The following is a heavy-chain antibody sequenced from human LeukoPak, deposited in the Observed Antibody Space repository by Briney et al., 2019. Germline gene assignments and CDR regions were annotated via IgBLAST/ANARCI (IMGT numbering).Heavy chain of an antibody. D-gene: IGHD3-16*02. J-gene: IGHJ4*02. CDR1: GGTFSSYA. CDR2: IIPIFGTA. CDR3: ILMITFGGVIGEGLH. Sequence: ASVKVSCKASGGTFSSYAISWVRQAPGQGLEWMGGIIPIFGTANYAQKFQGRVTITADESTSTAYMELSSLRSEDTAVYYCILMITFGGVIGEGLHWGQGTLVTVSS. V-gene: IGHV1-69*13.